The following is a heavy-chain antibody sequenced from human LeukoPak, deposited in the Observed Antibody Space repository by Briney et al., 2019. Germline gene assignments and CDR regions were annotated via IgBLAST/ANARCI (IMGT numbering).Heavy chain of an antibody. D-gene: IGHD5-12*01. J-gene: IGHJ4*02. Sequence: GGSLRLSCAASGFTFSSYSMNWVRQAPGKGLEWVANINHDGSEKYYVDSVKGRFTISRDNAKNSLYLQMNSLRAEDTAVYYCARDGYSGYGDYWGQGTLVTVSS. V-gene: IGHV3-7*01. CDR3: ARDGYSGYGDY. CDR2: INHDGSEK. CDR1: GFTFSSYS.